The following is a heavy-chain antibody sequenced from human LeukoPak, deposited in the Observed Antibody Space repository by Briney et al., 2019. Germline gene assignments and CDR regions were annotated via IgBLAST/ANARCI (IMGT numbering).Heavy chain of an antibody. V-gene: IGHV4-59*08. CDR1: GGSISSYY. D-gene: IGHD6-13*01. Sequence: SETLSLTCTVSGGSISSYYWSWIRQPPGKGREWIGYIYYSGSTNYNPSLKSRVIISVDTSKNQFSLKLSSVTAADTAVDYCARQYSSSWIDYWGQGTLVTVSS. CDR2: IYYSGST. J-gene: IGHJ4*02. CDR3: ARQYSSSWIDY.